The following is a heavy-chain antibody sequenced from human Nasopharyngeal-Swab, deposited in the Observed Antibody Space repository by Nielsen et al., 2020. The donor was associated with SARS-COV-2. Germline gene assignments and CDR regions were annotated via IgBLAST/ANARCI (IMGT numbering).Heavy chain of an antibody. CDR2: ISHNSGT. CDR1: GVSISSQY. Sequence: SETLSLTCTVSGVSISSQYWSWIRQPPGKGLEWIGYISHNSGTNYNPSLKSRVTMFMDTSKNQFSLKLGSVTAADTAVYYCAKEGATGWFDPWGQGTLVTVSS. V-gene: IGHV4-59*11. CDR3: AKEGATGWFDP. J-gene: IGHJ5*02.